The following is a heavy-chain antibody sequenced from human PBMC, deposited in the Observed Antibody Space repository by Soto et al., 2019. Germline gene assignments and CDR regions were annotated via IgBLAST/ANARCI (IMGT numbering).Heavy chain of an antibody. CDR1: GGSFSCYY. V-gene: IGHV4-34*01. J-gene: IGHJ4*02. D-gene: IGHD6-19*01. CDR3: ARYSSGWYQNDY. CDR2: INHSGST. Sequence: PSETLSLTCAVYGGSFSCYYGSWIRQPPGKGLEWIGEINHSGSTNYNPSLKSRVTISVDTSKNQFSLKLSSVTAADTAVYYCARYSSGWYQNDYWGQGTLVTVSS.